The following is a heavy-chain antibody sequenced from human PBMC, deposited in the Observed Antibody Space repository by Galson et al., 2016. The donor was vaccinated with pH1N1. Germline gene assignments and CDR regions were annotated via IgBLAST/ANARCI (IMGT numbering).Heavy chain of an antibody. CDR2: ISPYSGNT. V-gene: IGHV1-18*01. J-gene: IGHJ3*02. Sequence: SVKVSCKASGYTFTIYGISWLRQAPGQGLEWMGWISPYSGNTRYAQKVQGRVTMTTEKSTGTSYMELMSLTADDAAVYFCARAVWPVSIPSEAFDIWGQGTMVIVSS. CDR1: GYTFTIYG. CDR3: ARAVWPVSIPSEAFDI. D-gene: IGHD2/OR15-2a*01.